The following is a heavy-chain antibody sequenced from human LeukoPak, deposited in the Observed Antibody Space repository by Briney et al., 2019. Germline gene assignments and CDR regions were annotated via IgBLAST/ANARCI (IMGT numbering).Heavy chain of an antibody. CDR2: ISAYNGNT. J-gene: IGHJ4*02. CDR3: ARDWHDSSGYQFGGPD. Sequence: ASVKVSCKASGYTFTSYGISWVRQAPGQGLEWMGWISAYNGNTNYAQKLQGRVTMTTDTSTSTAYMELRSLRSDDTAVYYCARDWHDSSGYQFGGPDWGQGTLVTVSS. V-gene: IGHV1-18*01. D-gene: IGHD3-22*01. CDR1: GYTFTSYG.